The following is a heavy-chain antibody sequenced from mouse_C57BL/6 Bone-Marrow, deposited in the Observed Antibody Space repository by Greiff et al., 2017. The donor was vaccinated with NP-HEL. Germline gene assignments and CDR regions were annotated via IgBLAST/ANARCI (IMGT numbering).Heavy chain of an antibody. CDR1: GYTFTDYY. J-gene: IGHJ3*01. CDR2: IFPGSGST. V-gene: IGHV1-75*01. CDR3: ARGVGIYYYGSSPFAY. Sequence: QVQLQQSGPELVKPGASVKISCKASGYTFTDYYINWVKQRPGQGLEWIGWIFPGSGSTYYNEKFKGKATLTVDKSSSTAYMLLSCLTSEDSAFYFCARGVGIYYYGSSPFAYWGQGTLVTVSA. D-gene: IGHD1-1*01.